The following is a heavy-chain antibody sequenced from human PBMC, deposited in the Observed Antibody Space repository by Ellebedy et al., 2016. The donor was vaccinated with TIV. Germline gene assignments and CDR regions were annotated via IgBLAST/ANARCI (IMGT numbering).Heavy chain of an antibody. CDR3: AKDTGLFIAVAGSVSGNYYGMDV. Sequence: GGSLRLSXAASGFTFSSYAMSWVRQAPGKGLEWVSAISGSGGSTYYADSVKGRFTISRDNSKNSLYLQMNSLRTEDTALYYCAKDTGLFIAVAGSVSGNYYGMDVWGQGTTVTVSS. V-gene: IGHV3-23*01. D-gene: IGHD6-19*01. J-gene: IGHJ6*02. CDR1: GFTFSSYA. CDR2: ISGSGGST.